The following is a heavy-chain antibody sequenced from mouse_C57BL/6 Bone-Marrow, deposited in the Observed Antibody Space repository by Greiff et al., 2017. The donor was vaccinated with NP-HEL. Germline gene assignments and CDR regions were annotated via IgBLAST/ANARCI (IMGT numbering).Heavy chain of an antibody. J-gene: IGHJ2*01. D-gene: IGHD1-1*01. CDR2: ISGGGGNT. Sequence: DVMLVESGGGLVKPGGSLKLSCAASGFTFSSYTMSWVRQTPEKRLEWVATISGGGGNTYYPDSVKGRFTISRDNAKNTLYLQMSSLRSEDTALYYCARRYYGSGFYFDYWGQGTTLTVSS. CDR3: ARRYYGSGFYFDY. V-gene: IGHV5-9*01. CDR1: GFTFSSYT.